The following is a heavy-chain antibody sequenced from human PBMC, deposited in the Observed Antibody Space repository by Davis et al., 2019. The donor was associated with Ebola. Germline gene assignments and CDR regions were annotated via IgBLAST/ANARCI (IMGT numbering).Heavy chain of an antibody. CDR2: ISTYNGNT. CDR1: GYSFTDDG. Sequence: AASVKVSCKASGYSFTDDGISWVRQAPGQGLEWMGWISTYNGNTNYAQKVQGRITMTTDTSTSTAYMELSSLRSEDTAVYYCARAEWLRFNRFDYWGQGTLVTVSS. V-gene: IGHV1-18*01. D-gene: IGHD5-12*01. J-gene: IGHJ4*02. CDR3: ARAEWLRFNRFDY.